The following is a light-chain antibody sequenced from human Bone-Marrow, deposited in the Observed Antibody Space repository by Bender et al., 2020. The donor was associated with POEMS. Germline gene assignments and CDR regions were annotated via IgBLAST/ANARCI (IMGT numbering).Light chain of an antibody. CDR2: EGS. CDR3: CSFAASGV. CDR1: SSDVGTYNL. Sequence: QSALTQAASVSGSHGQSITISCTETSSDVGTYNLVSWYQQHPGKAPKLVIYEGSKRPSGVSHRFSGSKSGNTASLTISGLQAEDEADYYCCSFAASGVFGGGTKVIVL. V-gene: IGLV2-23*01. J-gene: IGLJ3*02.